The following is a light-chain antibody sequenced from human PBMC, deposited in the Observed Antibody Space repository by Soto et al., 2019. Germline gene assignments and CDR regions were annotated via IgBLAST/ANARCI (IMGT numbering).Light chain of an antibody. CDR2: GAS. CDR3: QQYNNWPWT. J-gene: IGKJ1*01. Sequence: EIVLPQSPVTLSLSPGGRATLSCRASQSISDTLAWYQQKPGQAPRLLIHGASTRATGFPARFSAIVSGTDFTLTISSLKSEDLAVYYCQQYNNWPWTFGQETKVDIK. CDR1: QSISDT. V-gene: IGKV3-15*01.